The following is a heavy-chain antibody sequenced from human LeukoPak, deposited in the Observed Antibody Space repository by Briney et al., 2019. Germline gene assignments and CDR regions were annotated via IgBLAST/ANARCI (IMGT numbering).Heavy chain of an antibody. D-gene: IGHD3-22*01. J-gene: IGHJ4*02. CDR1: EFTVSSNY. V-gene: IGHV3-53*01. Sequence: GGSLRLSCAASEFTVSSNYMAWVRQAPGKGLEWVSLIYSGGDTYYADSVKGRFTISRDNSKNTLYLQMNSLRAEDTAVYYCAKDSNYYDSSGYPYYFDYWGQGTLVTVSS. CDR2: IYSGGDT. CDR3: AKDSNYYDSSGYPYYFDY.